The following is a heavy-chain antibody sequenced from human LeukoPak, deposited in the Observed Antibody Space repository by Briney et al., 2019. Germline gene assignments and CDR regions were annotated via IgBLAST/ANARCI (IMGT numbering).Heavy chain of an antibody. Sequence: GRSLRLSCAAPGFTFDDYAMHWVRQAPGKGLEWVSGISWNSGSIGYADSVKGRFTISRDNAKNSLYLHMNSLRAEDMALYYCAKAIRSDFWSGYYFDCWGQGTLVTVSS. CDR3: AKAIRSDFWSGYYFDC. CDR1: GFTFDDYA. J-gene: IGHJ4*02. D-gene: IGHD3-3*01. V-gene: IGHV3-9*03. CDR2: ISWNSGSI.